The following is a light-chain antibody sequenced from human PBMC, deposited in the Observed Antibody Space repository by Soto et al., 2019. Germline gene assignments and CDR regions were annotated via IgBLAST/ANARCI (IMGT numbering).Light chain of an antibody. CDR3: QVWDSSRDHVV. CDR1: NIGGKP. CDR2: DDS. Sequence: SSVLTQPPSVSVAPGQTARITCGGANIGGKPVHWYQQKPGQAPVLVVYDDSDRPSGIPERFSGSNSGNTATLTISRVEAGDEADYYCQVWDSSRDHVVFGGGTKLTVL. J-gene: IGLJ2*01. V-gene: IGLV3-21*02.